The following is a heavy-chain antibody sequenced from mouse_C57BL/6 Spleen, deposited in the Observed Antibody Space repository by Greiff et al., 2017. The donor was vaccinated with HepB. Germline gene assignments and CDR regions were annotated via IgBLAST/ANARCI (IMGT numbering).Heavy chain of an antibody. Sequence: EVKLVESGGGLVQPGGSLKLSCAASGFTFSDYYMYWVRQTPEKRLEWVAYISNGGGSTYYPDTVKGRFTISRDNAKNTLYLQMSRLKSEDTAMYYCARAVYYYGSSDWYFDVWGTGTTVTVSS. CDR2: ISNGGGST. J-gene: IGHJ1*03. D-gene: IGHD1-1*01. V-gene: IGHV5-12*01. CDR3: ARAVYYYGSSDWYFDV. CDR1: GFTFSDYY.